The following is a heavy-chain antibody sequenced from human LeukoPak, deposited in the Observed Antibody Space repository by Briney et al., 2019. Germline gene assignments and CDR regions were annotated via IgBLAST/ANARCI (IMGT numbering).Heavy chain of an antibody. CDR2: IDSSGST. J-gene: IGHJ4*02. CDR1: GGSIPGYY. D-gene: IGHD3-22*01. V-gene: IGHV4-59*08. Sequence: SGTLSLTCSVSGGSIPGYYWSWIRLSPGKGLDWIGYIDSSGSTNFNPSLKSRVTMSVDKSKNQFSLRLSSVTVADTAVYYCARLQDYFDRTGYLYYFDDWGQGTLVTVSS. CDR3: ARLQDYFDRTGYLYYFDD.